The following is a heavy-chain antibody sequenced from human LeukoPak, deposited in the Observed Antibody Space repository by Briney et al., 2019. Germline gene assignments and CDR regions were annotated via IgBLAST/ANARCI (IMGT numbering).Heavy chain of an antibody. CDR3: VRRESYYPSSGYYLDAFDI. D-gene: IGHD3-22*01. CDR2: NNYRGRT. Sequence: SETLSLACTVSGGSISSGDYCWRWIRQPPGKGREWNFYNNYRGRTIYNPTRKSRVTISIDTSKNQFSLNLSSVTAAATAVYYCVRRESYYPSSGYYLDAFDIWGQRTMVTVSS. V-gene: IGHV4-30-4*02. CDR1: GGSISSGDYC. J-gene: IGHJ3*02.